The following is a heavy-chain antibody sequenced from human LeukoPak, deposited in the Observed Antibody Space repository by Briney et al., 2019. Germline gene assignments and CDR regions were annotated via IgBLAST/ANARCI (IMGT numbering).Heavy chain of an antibody. J-gene: IGHJ3*02. V-gene: IGHV3-23*01. Sequence: GGSLRLSCAASGFTFSDYAMSWVRQAPGKGLEWVSAISGSGAPIYYADSVRGRFTISRDNSKNTLSLQLNSLRAEDTAVYYCAKAGEEVATISPFEMWGQGTKVTVSS. CDR2: ISGSGAPI. D-gene: IGHD5-24*01. CDR3: AKAGEEVATISPFEM. CDR1: GFTFSDYA.